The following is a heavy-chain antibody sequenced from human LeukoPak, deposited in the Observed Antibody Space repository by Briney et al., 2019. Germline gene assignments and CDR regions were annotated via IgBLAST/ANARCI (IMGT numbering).Heavy chain of an antibody. Sequence: PGGSLRLSCAASGFTFDDYTTHWVRQAPGKGLEWVSLISWDGGSTYYADSVKGRFTISRDNSKNSLYLQMNSLRTEDTALYYCASSPYYDILTGYYGGFAYWGQGTLVTVSS. V-gene: IGHV3-43*01. CDR1: GFTFDDYT. CDR2: ISWDGGST. J-gene: IGHJ4*02. CDR3: ASSPYYDILTGYYGGFAY. D-gene: IGHD3-9*01.